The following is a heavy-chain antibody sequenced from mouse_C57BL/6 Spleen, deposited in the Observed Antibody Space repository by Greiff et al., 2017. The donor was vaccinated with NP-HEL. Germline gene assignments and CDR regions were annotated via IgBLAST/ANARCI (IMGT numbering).Heavy chain of an antibody. D-gene: IGHD1-1*01. CDR2: ISSGGSYT. J-gene: IGHJ3*01. CDR3: ARPHYYGSSYVAY. Sequence: EVKVVESGGDLVKPGGSLKLSCAASGFTFSSYGMSWVRQTPDKRLEWVATISSGGSYTYYPDSVKGRFTISRDNAKNTLYLQMSSLKSEDTAMYYCARPHYYGSSYVAYWGQGTLVTVSA. V-gene: IGHV5-6*01. CDR1: GFTFSSYG.